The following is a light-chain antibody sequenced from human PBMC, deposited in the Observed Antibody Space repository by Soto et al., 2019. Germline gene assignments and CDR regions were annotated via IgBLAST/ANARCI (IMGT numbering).Light chain of an antibody. J-gene: IGKJ1*01. Sequence: EIVLTQSPATRSLSRGERATLSCRASQSVSSYLAWYQQKPGQAPRLLIYDASNRATGIPARFSGSGSGTDFTLTISSLEHEDFAVYYCQQRSNWPGTFGQGTKV. V-gene: IGKV3-11*01. CDR2: DAS. CDR1: QSVSSY. CDR3: QQRSNWPGT.